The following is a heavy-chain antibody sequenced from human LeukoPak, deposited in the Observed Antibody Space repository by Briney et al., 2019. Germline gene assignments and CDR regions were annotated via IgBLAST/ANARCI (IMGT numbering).Heavy chain of an antibody. V-gene: IGHV3-48*02. J-gene: IGHJ3*01. Sequence: GGSLRLSCAASGFTFSSYSMTWVRQAPGKGLEWVSYISSSTNTIYYGESVKGRFTISRDNAQNSLYLQMSSLRDDDTAVYYCARDRTFKDAFDLWGQGTMVTVSS. CDR3: ARDRTFKDAFDL. CDR2: ISSSTNTI. D-gene: IGHD1-1*01. CDR1: GFTFSSYS.